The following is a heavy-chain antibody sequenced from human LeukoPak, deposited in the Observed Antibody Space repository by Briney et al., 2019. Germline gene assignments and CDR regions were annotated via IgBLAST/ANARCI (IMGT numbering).Heavy chain of an antibody. CDR1: GFTFSSYA. J-gene: IGHJ3*02. Sequence: PGGSLRLSCAASGFTFSSYAMSWVRQAPGKGLEWVSAISGSGSSTYYADSVKGRFTISRDNSKNTLYLQMDSLRAEDTAKYYCAKSLLTTASGTGRAFDIWGQGTVVTVSA. V-gene: IGHV3-23*01. CDR3: AKSLLTTASGTGRAFDI. D-gene: IGHD1-26*01. CDR2: ISGSGSST.